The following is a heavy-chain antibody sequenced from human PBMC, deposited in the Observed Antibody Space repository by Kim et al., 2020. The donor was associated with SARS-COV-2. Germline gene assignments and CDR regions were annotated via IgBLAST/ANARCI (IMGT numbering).Heavy chain of an antibody. V-gene: IGHV1-24*01. CDR3: ATDRPYSSSEFDAFDI. D-gene: IGHD6-6*01. J-gene: IGHJ3*02. Sequence: ASVKVSCKVSGYTLTELSMHWVRQAPGKGLEWMGGFDPEDGETIYAQKFQGRVTMTEDTSTDTAYMELSSLRSEDTAVYYCATDRPYSSSEFDAFDIWGQGTMVTVSS. CDR2: FDPEDGET. CDR1: GYTLTELS.